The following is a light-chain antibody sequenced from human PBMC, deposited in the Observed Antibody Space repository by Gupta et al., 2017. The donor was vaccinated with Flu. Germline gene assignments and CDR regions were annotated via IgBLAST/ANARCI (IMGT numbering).Light chain of an antibody. V-gene: IGKV1-27*01. CDR2: AAS. Sequence: EIQMTQSPSSLSASVGDRVTITCRASQGVSNYLAWYQQKPGKVPKLLIYAASTLQSGVPSRLIGRGSGTDLTLTISSLQPGDVATYYCQKYNSVPLTFGGGTKVEIK. CDR3: QKYNSVPLT. CDR1: QGVSNY. J-gene: IGKJ4*01.